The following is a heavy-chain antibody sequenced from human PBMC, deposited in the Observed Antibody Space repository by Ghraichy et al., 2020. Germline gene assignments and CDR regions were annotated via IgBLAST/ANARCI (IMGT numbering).Heavy chain of an antibody. V-gene: IGHV1-18*04. CDR1: TYSSVTYD. J-gene: IGHJ6*02. CDR3: AAGTNMDV. Sequence: ASVKVSCKAGTYSSVTYDVNWVRQAPGQGLEWMGWISSYNGNTKFARKVPGRVTLTTDKSTNTAYMELRSLESNDTAVYYCAAGTNMDVWGQGTTVSVSS. CDR2: ISSYNGNT. D-gene: IGHD2-8*01.